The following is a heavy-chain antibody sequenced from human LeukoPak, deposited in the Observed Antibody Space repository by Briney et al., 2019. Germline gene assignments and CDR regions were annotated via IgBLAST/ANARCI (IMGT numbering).Heavy chain of an antibody. V-gene: IGHV3-21*01. CDR3: ASHGGSSWKSPFDY. Sequence: GGSLRLSYAASGFTFSSYAMHWVRQAPGKGLEWVSSISSSSSYIYYADTVKGRFTISRDNAKNSLYLQMNSLRAEDTAVYYCASHGGSSWKSPFDYWGQGTLVTVSS. CDR2: ISSSSSYI. CDR1: GFTFSSYA. J-gene: IGHJ4*02. D-gene: IGHD6-13*01.